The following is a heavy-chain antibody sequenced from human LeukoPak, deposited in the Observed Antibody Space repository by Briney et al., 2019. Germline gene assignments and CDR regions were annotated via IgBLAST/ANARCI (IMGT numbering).Heavy chain of an antibody. CDR3: TTPSRIDSSSWYNDAFDI. CDR1: GFTFSNAW. D-gene: IGHD6-13*01. V-gene: IGHV3-15*01. Sequence: GGSLRLSCAASGFTFSNAWMSWVRQAPGKGLEWVGRIKSKTDGGTTDYAAPVKGRFTISRDDSKNTLYLQMNSLKTEDTAVYYCTTPSRIDSSSWYNDAFDIWGQGTMVTVSS. CDR2: IKSKTDGGTT. J-gene: IGHJ3*02.